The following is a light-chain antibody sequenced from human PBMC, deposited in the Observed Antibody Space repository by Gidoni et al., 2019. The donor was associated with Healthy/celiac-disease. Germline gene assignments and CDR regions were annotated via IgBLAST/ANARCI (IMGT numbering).Light chain of an antibody. CDR2: GAS. V-gene: IGKV3-20*01. CDR3: QQYGSSPTYT. Sequence: EILLTQSPATLSLSPGERATLSCRASQSVSSSYLAWYQQKPGQAPRLLIYGASSRATGIPDRFSGSGSGTDFTVTISRLEPEDFAVYYCQQYGSSPTYTFGQGTKLEIK. CDR1: QSVSSSY. J-gene: IGKJ2*01.